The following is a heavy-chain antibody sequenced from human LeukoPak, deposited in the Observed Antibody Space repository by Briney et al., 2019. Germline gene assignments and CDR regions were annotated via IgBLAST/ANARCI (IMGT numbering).Heavy chain of an antibody. CDR1: GGSISSYY. J-gene: IGHJ3*02. Sequence: SETLSLTCTVSGGSISSYYWTWIRQPAGKELEWIGRIYTSGNTNYNPSLKSRVTISVDTSKNQFSLKLSSVTAADTAVYYCARADYDILASPPLDAFDIWGQGTMVTVSS. V-gene: IGHV4-4*07. CDR3: ARADYDILASPPLDAFDI. CDR2: IYTSGNT. D-gene: IGHD3-9*01.